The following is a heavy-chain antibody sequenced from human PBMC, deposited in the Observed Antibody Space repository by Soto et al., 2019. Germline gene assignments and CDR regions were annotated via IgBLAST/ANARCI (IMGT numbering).Heavy chain of an antibody. Sequence: QVQLQESGPGLVKPSETLSLTCTVSGGSVSSGSYYWSWIRQPPGKGLEWIGYIYYSGSTNYNPSLKSRVTISVDTSKNQFSLKLSSVTAADTTVYYCACLWGLGGWPFDYWGQGTLVTVSS. CDR1: GGSVSSGSYY. CDR3: ACLWGLGGWPFDY. D-gene: IGHD6-19*01. J-gene: IGHJ4*02. CDR2: IYYSGST. V-gene: IGHV4-61*01.